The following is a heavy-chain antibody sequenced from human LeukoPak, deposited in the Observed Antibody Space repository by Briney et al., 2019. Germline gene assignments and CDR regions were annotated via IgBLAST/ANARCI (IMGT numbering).Heavy chain of an antibody. CDR2: ISSSGSTI. CDR1: GFTFSSYE. J-gene: IGHJ2*01. V-gene: IGHV3-48*03. Sequence: GGSLRLSCAASGFTFSSYEMNWVRQAPGKGLEWVSYISSSGSTIYYADSVKGRFTISRDNAKNSLYLQMNSLRAEDTAVYYCARGAKTGTWGYFDLWGRGTLVTVSS. D-gene: IGHD1-1*01. CDR3: ARGAKTGTWGYFDL.